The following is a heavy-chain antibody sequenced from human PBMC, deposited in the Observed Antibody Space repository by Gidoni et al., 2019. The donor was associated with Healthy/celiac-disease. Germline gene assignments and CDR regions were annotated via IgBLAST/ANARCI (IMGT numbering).Heavy chain of an antibody. CDR1: GGSFSGYY. CDR3: GRAAGYYYDSSGQRGGWDH. J-gene: IGHJ4*02. CDR2: INHSGST. V-gene: IGHV4-34*01. Sequence: QVHLQQWRAGLLKPSETLALTCVVHGGSFSGYYWSWIRQPPGKGLEWIGEINHSGSTNYNPSLKSRVIISADTSKSQFSLKLSSVTAAETAVYYCGRAAGYYYDSSGQRGGWDHWGQGTLVTVSS. D-gene: IGHD3-22*01.